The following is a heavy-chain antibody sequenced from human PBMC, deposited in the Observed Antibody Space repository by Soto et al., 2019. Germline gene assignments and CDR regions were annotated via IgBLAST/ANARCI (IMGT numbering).Heavy chain of an antibody. CDR1: AFTLSSYW. CDR2: IKPDGSEK. J-gene: IGHJ3*02. CDR3: ARDYEFGFDI. D-gene: IGHD3-16*01. Sequence: EVQLVESGGGLVQPGGSLRLSCEASAFTLSSYWMRWVRQAPGKGLEWVANIKPDGSEKYYVDSVKGRFTISRDNTKNSLYLQMSTLRPEAAAIYYCARDYEFGFDIWGQWTLVTVSS. V-gene: IGHV3-7*01.